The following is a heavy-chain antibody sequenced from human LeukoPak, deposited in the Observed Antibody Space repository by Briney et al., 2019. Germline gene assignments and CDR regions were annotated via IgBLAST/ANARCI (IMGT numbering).Heavy chain of an antibody. V-gene: IGHV1-18*01. CDR3: ASVYSSGWYGY. CDR1: GYTFTSYG. D-gene: IGHD6-19*01. Sequence: ASVTVSFTSSGYTFTSYGISWVRQAPGQGLEWMGWISAYNGNTNYAQKLQGRVTMTSDTSTSTAYMELRSLRSDNTAVYYCASVYSSGWYGYWGQGTLVTVSS. J-gene: IGHJ4*02. CDR2: ISAYNGNT.